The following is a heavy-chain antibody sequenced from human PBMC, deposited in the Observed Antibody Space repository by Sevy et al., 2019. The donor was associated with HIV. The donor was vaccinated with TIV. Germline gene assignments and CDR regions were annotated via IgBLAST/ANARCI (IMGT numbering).Heavy chain of an antibody. Sequence: SETLSLTCTVSGGSISSYYWSWIRQPPGKGLEWIGYIYYSGSTNYNPSLKSRVTISVDTAKNQFSLMLSFVTAADTAVDDCASGGRHYYDSSGYYEFGTFDYWGQGTLVTVSS. D-gene: IGHD3-22*01. V-gene: IGHV4-59*01. CDR3: ASGGRHYYDSSGYYEFGTFDY. CDR1: GGSISSYY. CDR2: IYYSGST. J-gene: IGHJ4*02.